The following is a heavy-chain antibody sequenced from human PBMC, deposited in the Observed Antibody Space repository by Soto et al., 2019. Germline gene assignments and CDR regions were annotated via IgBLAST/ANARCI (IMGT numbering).Heavy chain of an antibody. CDR3: ARGAVAGTFDY. CDR1: GFTFSSYA. J-gene: IGHJ4*02. CDR2: ISSNGGST. D-gene: IGHD6-19*01. V-gene: IGHV3-64*01. Sequence: EVQLVESGGGLVQPGGSLRLSCAASGFTFSSYAMHWVRQAPGKGLEYVSAISSNGGSTYYANSVKGRFTISRDNSKNTRYLQMGSLRAEDMAVYYCARGAVAGTFDYWGQGTLVTVSS.